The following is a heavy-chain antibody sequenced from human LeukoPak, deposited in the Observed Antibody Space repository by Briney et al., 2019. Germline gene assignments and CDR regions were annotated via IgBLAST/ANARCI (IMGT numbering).Heavy chain of an antibody. CDR2: INPNSGGT. CDR3: ATGEVVSYYYDSSGYS. V-gene: IGHV1-2*06. Sequence: ASVKVSCKASGYTFTGYYMHWVRQAPGQGLEWMGRINPNSGGTNYAQKFQGRVTMTRDTSISTAYMELSRLRSDDTAVYYCATGEVVSYYYDSSGYSWGQGTLVTVSS. J-gene: IGHJ5*02. CDR1: GYTFTGYY. D-gene: IGHD3-22*01.